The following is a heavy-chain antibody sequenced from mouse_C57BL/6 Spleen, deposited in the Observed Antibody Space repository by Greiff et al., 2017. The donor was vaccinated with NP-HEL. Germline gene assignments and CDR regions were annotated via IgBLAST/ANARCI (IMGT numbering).Heavy chain of an antibody. Sequence: VQLQQSGAELVRPGASVKLSCKASGYTFTDYYINWVKQRPGQGLEWIARIYPGSGNTYYNEKFKGKATLTAEKSSSTAYMQLSSLTSEDSAVYFCARGNYWFAYWGQGTLVTVSA. D-gene: IGHD2-1*01. CDR3: ARGNYWFAY. CDR2: IYPGSGNT. CDR1: GYTFTDYY. V-gene: IGHV1-76*01. J-gene: IGHJ3*01.